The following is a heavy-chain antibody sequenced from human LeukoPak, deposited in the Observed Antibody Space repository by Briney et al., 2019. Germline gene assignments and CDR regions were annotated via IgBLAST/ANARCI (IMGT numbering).Heavy chain of an antibody. CDR1: GFTFSSYW. J-gene: IGHJ6*03. V-gene: IGHV3-7*03. Sequence: GGALRLSCAASGFTFSSYWMSWVRQAPGKGVEWVANIKQDGNDKYYVDSVKGRFTISRDNAKNSLYLQMNSLRAEDTALYYCAKDLGYCSGGSCYRGMDVWGKGTTVTISS. CDR2: IKQDGNDK. D-gene: IGHD2-15*01. CDR3: AKDLGYCSGGSCYRGMDV.